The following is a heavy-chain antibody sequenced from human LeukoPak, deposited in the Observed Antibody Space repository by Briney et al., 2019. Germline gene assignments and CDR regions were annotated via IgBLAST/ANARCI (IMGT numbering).Heavy chain of an antibody. CDR3: ARGRVSVTGYYFAMDV. CDR2: INHSGST. V-gene: IGHV4-34*01. D-gene: IGHD2-21*02. J-gene: IGHJ6*02. Sequence: SETLSLTCTVYGKSFSGYYWNCIRRSPGKGLEWIGEINHSGSTNYNPSLKSRVSISIDTSKNHLSLKLSSVTAADTAVYYCARGRVSVTGYYFAMDVWGQGTTVTVSS. CDR1: GKSFSGYY.